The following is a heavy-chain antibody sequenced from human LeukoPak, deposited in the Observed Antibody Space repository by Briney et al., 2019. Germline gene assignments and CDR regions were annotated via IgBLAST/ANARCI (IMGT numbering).Heavy chain of an antibody. CDR1: GFIFGSYA. D-gene: IGHD3-22*01. V-gene: IGHV3-23*01. CDR3: AKEDYYDSRGHIKLDAFDV. Sequence: GGSLRLSCAVSGFIFGSYAMGWVRQAPGKGLEWVSTISGPGDNTYYADSVKGRFTISRDNSKNTLYLQVNSLRAEDTAIYYCAKEDYYDSRGHIKLDAFDVWGQGTMVTVSS. CDR2: ISGPGDNT. J-gene: IGHJ3*01.